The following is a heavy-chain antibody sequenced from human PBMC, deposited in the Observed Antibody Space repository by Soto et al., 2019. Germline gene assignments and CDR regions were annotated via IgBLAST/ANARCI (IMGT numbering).Heavy chain of an antibody. CDR3: ARRDYDSSGYYDLGY. Sequence: QVQLVQSGAEVKKPGSSVKVSCKASGGTFSSYAISWVRQAPGQGLEWMGGIISIFGTADYAQKFQGRVTITADEPTSTAYMELSSLRSEDTAVYSCARRDYDSSGYYDLGYWGQGTLVTVSS. D-gene: IGHD3-22*01. V-gene: IGHV1-69*12. J-gene: IGHJ4*02. CDR1: GGTFSSYA. CDR2: IISIFGTA.